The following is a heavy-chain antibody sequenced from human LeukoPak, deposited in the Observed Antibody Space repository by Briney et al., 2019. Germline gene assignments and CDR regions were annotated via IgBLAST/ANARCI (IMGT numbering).Heavy chain of an antibody. CDR3: ARVKWLRRHAFDI. Sequence: PSETLSLTCTVSGGSISSYYWSWIRQPPGKGLEWIGGINHSGSTNYNPSLKSRVTISVDTSKNQFSLKLSSVTAADTAVYYCARVKWLRRHAFDIWGQGTMVTVSS. CDR1: GGSISSYY. J-gene: IGHJ3*02. CDR2: INHSGST. V-gene: IGHV4-34*01. D-gene: IGHD5-12*01.